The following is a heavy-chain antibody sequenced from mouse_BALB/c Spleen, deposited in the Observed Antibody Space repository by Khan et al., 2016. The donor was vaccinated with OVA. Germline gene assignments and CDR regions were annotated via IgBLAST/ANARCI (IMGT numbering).Heavy chain of an antibody. J-gene: IGHJ2*01. CDR3: AKLRGFYFDY. CDR2: IWGDGSI. Sequence: QVQLKESGPGLVAPSQSLSITCTVSGFSLTSNGVSWVRQTPGQGLEWLGVIWGDGSINYHSVLKSRLSISKANSNSQVFLNLHSLLTDDTATYYGAKLRGFYFDYWGQGTTLTVSS. CDR1: GFSLTSNG. V-gene: IGHV2-3*01.